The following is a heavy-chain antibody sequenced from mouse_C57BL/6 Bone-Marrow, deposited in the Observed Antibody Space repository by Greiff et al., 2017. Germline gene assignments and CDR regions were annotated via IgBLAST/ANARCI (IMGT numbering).Heavy chain of an antibody. CDR1: GYTFTSYW. Sequence: QVQLQQSGAELVMPGASVKLSCKASGYTFTSYWMHWVKQRPGQGLEWIGEIDPSDSYTNYNQKFKGKSTLTVDKSSSTAYMQLSSLTSEDSAVYYCARGNMDYWGQGTSVTVSS. V-gene: IGHV1-69*01. CDR3: ARGNMDY. CDR2: IDPSDSYT. J-gene: IGHJ4*01.